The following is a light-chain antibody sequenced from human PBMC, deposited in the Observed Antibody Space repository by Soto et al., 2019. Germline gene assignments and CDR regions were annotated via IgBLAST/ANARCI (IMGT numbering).Light chain of an antibody. CDR3: QKYGSSPII. CDR1: QRVDNF. Sequence: EIVLTHSPGTLSFSPWEMATLSCSSSQRVDNFLALYQQKPGQAPRLLIYDASYRATGIPTRFSASGSGTVFTLTISRLEPEDFAVYYCQKYGSSPIIFGQGTRLEIK. V-gene: IGKV3-20*01. CDR2: DAS. J-gene: IGKJ5*01.